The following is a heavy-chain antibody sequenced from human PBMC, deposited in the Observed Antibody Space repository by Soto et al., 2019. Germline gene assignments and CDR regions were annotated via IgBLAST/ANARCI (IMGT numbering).Heavy chain of an antibody. Sequence: GGSLRLSCAASGFTVSSNYMSWVRQAPGKGLEWVSVIYSGGSTYYADSVKGRFTISRDNSKNTLYLQMNSLRAEDTAVYYCARAPPLRGYSYGQDFFFDHWGQGNLVTVSS. CDR3: ARAPPLRGYSYGQDFFFDH. D-gene: IGHD5-18*01. CDR2: IYSGGST. J-gene: IGHJ4*02. CDR1: GFTVSSNY. V-gene: IGHV3-53*01.